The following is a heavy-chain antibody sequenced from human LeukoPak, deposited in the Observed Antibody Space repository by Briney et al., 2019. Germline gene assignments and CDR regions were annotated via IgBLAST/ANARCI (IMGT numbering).Heavy chain of an antibody. V-gene: IGHV3-23*01. CDR2: ITNDGDFT. CDR3: AKGGISSSGLGD. D-gene: IGHD6-25*01. J-gene: IGHJ4*02. Sequence: GGSLRLSCGASGFIFSISDMTWVRQAPWKGLDWVASITNDGDFTYYAGSVKGRFTISRDNSKSTLSLEMNRLRAEDTAVYYCAKGGISSSGLGDWGQGTLVTVSS. CDR1: GFIFSISD.